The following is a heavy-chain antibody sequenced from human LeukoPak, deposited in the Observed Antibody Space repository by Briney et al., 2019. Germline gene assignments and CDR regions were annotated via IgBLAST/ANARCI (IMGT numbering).Heavy chain of an antibody. CDR1: GFTFDDYG. D-gene: IGHD6-19*01. CDR2: INWNGGST. V-gene: IGHV3-20*04. Sequence: PGGSLRLSCAASGFTFDDYGMSWVRQAPGKGLEWVSGINWNGGSTGYADSVKGRFTISRDNSKNSLYLQMNSLRAEDTALYYCAKDPYSSGPPGYFDYWGQGTLVTVSS. J-gene: IGHJ4*02. CDR3: AKDPYSSGPPGYFDY.